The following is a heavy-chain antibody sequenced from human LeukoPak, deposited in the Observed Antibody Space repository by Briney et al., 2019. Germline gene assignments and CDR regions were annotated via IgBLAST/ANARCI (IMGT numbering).Heavy chain of an antibody. Sequence: LSLALTVAGFSVIITSDCSGWIREPGGKGLEWNERIHFSGGPYYHPTLNSQVPISVEASQNHFPLKLCSVPAEDTAVYHCARLSDDYWGQETLVTVSS. V-gene: IGHV4-39*02. CDR3: ARLSDDY. CDR1: GFSVIITSDC. CDR2: IHFSGGP. J-gene: IGHJ4*02.